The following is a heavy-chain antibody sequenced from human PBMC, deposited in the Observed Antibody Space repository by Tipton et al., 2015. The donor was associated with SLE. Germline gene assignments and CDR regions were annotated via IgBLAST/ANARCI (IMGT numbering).Heavy chain of an antibody. J-gene: IGHJ4*02. V-gene: IGHV3-49*04. CDR3: TRVRDIVVVIAIGYFDY. CDR1: GFTFGDYA. CDR2: IRSKAYGGTT. D-gene: IGHD2-21*01. Sequence: SLRLSCTASGFTFGDYAMSWVRQAPGTGLEWVGFIRSKAYGGTTEYAASVKGRFTISRDDSKSIAYLQMNSLKTEDTAVYYCTRVRDIVVVIAIGYFDYWGQGTLVTVSS.